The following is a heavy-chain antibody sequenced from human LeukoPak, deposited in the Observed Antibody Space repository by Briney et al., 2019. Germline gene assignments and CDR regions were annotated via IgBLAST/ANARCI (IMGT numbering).Heavy chain of an antibody. CDR2: IYYSGST. CDR3: ARRYVDDAFDI. D-gene: IGHD2-15*01. Sequence: SETLSLTCTVSGGSISSYYWSWIRQPPGKGLEWIGYIYYSGSTNYNPSLKSRVTISVDTSKNQFSLKLSSVIAADTAVYYCARRYVDDAFDIWGQGTMVTVSS. CDR1: GGSISSYY. J-gene: IGHJ3*02. V-gene: IGHV4-59*01.